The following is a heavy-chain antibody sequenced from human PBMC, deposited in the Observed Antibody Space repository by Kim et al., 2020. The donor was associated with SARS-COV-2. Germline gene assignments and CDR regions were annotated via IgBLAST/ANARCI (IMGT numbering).Heavy chain of an antibody. CDR1: GFTFSSYG. D-gene: IGHD2-15*01. V-gene: IGHV3-30*18. Sequence: GGSLRLSCAASGFTFSSYGMHWVRQAPGKGLEWVAVISYDGSNKYYADSVKGRFTISRDNSKNTLYLQMNSLRAEDTAVYYCAKEGLGYCSGGSCYYGM. J-gene: IGHJ6*01. CDR2: ISYDGSNK. CDR3: AKEGLGYCSGGSCYYGM.